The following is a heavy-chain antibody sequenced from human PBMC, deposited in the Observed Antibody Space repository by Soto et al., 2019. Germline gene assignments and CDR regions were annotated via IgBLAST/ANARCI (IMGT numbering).Heavy chain of an antibody. Sequence: PGESLKISCKGSGYKPSTWHNFTSYWIGWVRQMPGKGLEWMGIIYPGDSDTRYSPSFQGQVTISADKSISTAYLQWRSLKASDTAMYYCARHRRYNWSYLAGDFDYWGQGTLVTVSS. V-gene: IGHV5-51*01. CDR3: ARHRRYNWSYLAGDFDY. CDR1: GYKPSTWHNFTSYW. D-gene: IGHD1-1*01. CDR2: IYPGDSDT. J-gene: IGHJ4*02.